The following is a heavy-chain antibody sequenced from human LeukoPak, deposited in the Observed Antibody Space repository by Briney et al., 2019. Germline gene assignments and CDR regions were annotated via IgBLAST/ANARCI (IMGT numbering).Heavy chain of an antibody. Sequence: GGSLRPSCAASGFTSSTFAMHWVGQAPGRGRRWVALISNDGTKKYYADSVKGRFTISRDNSKNTLYLQMNSLRAEDTAVYYCARDLGDSSSWYVSYYYYYGMDVWGQGTTVTVSS. CDR2: ISNDGTKK. J-gene: IGHJ6*02. D-gene: IGHD6-13*01. V-gene: IGHV3-30*04. CDR3: ARDLGDSSSWYVSYYYYYGMDV. CDR1: GFTSSTFA.